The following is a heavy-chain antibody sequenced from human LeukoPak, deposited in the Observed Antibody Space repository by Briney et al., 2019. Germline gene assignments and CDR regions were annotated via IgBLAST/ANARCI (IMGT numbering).Heavy chain of an antibody. V-gene: IGHV3-23*01. Sequence: PGGSLRLSCAASGFTFSSYAMSWVRQAPGKGLEWVSAISGSGGSTYYADSVKGRFTISRDNSKNTLYLQMNSLRAEDTAVYYCAKDPGGTGYYYYFDYWGQGTLVTVSS. CDR3: AKDPGGTGYYYYFDY. CDR2: ISGSGGST. CDR1: GFTFSSYA. J-gene: IGHJ4*02. D-gene: IGHD3-22*01.